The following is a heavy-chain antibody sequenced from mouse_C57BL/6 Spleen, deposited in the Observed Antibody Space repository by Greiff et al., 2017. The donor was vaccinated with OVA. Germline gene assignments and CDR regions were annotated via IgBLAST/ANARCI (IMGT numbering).Heavy chain of an antibody. V-gene: IGHV1-26*01. Sequence: EVQLQQSGPELVKPGASVKISCKASGYTFTDYYMNWVKQSHGKSLEWIGDINPNNGGTSYNQKFKGKATLTVDKSSSTAYMELRSLTSEDSAVYYCAERGYGFAYWGQGTLVTVSA. CDR2: INPNNGGT. CDR1: GYTFTDYY. CDR3: AERGYGFAY. D-gene: IGHD2-2*01. J-gene: IGHJ3*01.